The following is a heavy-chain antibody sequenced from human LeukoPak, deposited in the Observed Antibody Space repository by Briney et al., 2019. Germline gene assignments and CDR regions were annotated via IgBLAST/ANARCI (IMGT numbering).Heavy chain of an antibody. Sequence: PGGSLRLSCAASGFTFSTYWMSWVRQAPGKGLEWVANMKQDGSEEYYVDSVKGRFTISRDNAKNSLYLQMNSLRAEDTAVYYCARDKIVGATVLDYWSQGSLVTVSS. D-gene: IGHD1-26*01. CDR3: ARDKIVGATVLDY. CDR1: GFTFSTYW. CDR2: MKQDGSEE. J-gene: IGHJ4*02. V-gene: IGHV3-7*03.